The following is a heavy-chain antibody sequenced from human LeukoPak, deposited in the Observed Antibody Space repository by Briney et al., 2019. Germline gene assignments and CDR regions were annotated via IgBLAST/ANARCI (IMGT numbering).Heavy chain of an antibody. CDR2: IYGDGSFT. V-gene: IGHV3-74*01. D-gene: IGHD4-17*01. Sequence: GGSLRLSCAASGFTFSNFWMHWVRQAPGKGLVWVALIYGDGSFTRYADSVKGRFTISRDNAKNSLYLQMNSLRAEDTALYYCAKDIGRYGDYGYFDYWGQGTLVTVSS. J-gene: IGHJ4*02. CDR3: AKDIGRYGDYGYFDY. CDR1: GFTFSNFW.